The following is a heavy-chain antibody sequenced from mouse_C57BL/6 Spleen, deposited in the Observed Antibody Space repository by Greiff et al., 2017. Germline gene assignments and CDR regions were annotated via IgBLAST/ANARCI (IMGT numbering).Heavy chain of an antibody. CDR1: GYTFTDYY. Sequence: EVQLQQSGPELVKPGASVKISCKASGYTFTDYYMNWVKQSHGKSLEWIGDINPNNGGTSYNQKLKGKATLTVDKSSSTAYMELRSLTSEDSAVYYCARSRDDYDWFAYWGQGTLVTVSA. CDR2: INPNNGGT. CDR3: ARSRDDYDWFAY. D-gene: IGHD2-4*01. J-gene: IGHJ3*01. V-gene: IGHV1-26*01.